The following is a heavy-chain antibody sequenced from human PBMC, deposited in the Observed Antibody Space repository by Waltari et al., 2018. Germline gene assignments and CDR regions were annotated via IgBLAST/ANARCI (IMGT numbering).Heavy chain of an antibody. CDR3: ASAYYYDSSGYGSSDY. Sequence: QVQLVQSGAAVTKPGSSVKVSCKASGGTFSSYAISWGRQAPGQGLEWMGGIIPIFGTANYAQKFQGRVTITADESTSTAYMGLSSLRSEDTAVYYCASAYYYDSSGYGSSDYWGQGTLVTVSS. CDR2: IIPIFGTA. V-gene: IGHV1-69*12. D-gene: IGHD3-22*01. J-gene: IGHJ4*02. CDR1: GGTFSSYA.